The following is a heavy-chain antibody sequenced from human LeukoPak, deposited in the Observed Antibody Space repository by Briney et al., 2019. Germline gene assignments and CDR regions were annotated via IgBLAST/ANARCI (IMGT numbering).Heavy chain of an antibody. CDR1: GGYFSGYF. J-gene: IGHJ4*02. V-gene: IGHV4-34*01. CDR2: INHSGST. Sequence: PSETLSLTCAVYGGYFSGYFWSWIRQPPGKGLEWIGEINHSGSTNYNPSLKSRVSMSVDTSKNQFSLKLNSVTAADTAVYYCASGRYGDYYYFDYWGQGTLVTVSS. CDR3: ASGRYGDYYYFDY. D-gene: IGHD4-17*01.